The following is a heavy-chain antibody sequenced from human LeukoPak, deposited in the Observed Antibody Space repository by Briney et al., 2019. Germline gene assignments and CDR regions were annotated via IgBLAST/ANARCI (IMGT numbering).Heavy chain of an antibody. D-gene: IGHD6-19*01. CDR1: GFTFSSYG. CDR2: ISYDGSNK. CDR3: AKDIEPPVAGPLSWRAFDI. V-gene: IGHV3-30*18. Sequence: GRSLRLSCAASGFTFSSYGMHWVRQAPNRGLEWVAVISYDGSNKYYADSVKGRFTISRDKSKNTLYLHMNSLRAEDTALYYCAKDIEPPVAGPLSWRAFDIWGQGTMVTVSS. J-gene: IGHJ3*02.